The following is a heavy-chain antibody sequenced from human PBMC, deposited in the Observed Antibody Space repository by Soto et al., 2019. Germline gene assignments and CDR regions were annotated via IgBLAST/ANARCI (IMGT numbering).Heavy chain of an antibody. V-gene: IGHV1-69*02. D-gene: IGHD2-2*01. CDR1: GGTFSSYT. CDR2: IIPILGIA. CDR3: ARIPAAMMGDYFDY. Sequence: QVQLVQSVAEVKKPGSSVKVSCTASGGTFSSYTISWVRQAPGQGLEWMGRIIPILGIANYAQKFQGRVKITADKSTSTAEMELSSLRSEDTAVYYCARIPAAMMGDYFDYWGQGTLVTVSS. J-gene: IGHJ4*02.